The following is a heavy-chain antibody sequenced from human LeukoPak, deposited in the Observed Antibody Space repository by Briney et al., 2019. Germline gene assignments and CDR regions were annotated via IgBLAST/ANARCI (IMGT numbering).Heavy chain of an antibody. Sequence: TGGSLRLSCAASGFTFSSYWMSWVRQAPGKGLEWVANIKQDGSEKYYVDSVKGRFTISRDNAKNSLYLQMNSLRAEDTAVYYCARDAVGATTGDGWFDPWGQGTLVTVSS. V-gene: IGHV3-7*01. CDR1: GFTFSSYW. CDR3: ARDAVGATTGDGWFDP. J-gene: IGHJ5*02. CDR2: IKQDGSEK. D-gene: IGHD1-26*01.